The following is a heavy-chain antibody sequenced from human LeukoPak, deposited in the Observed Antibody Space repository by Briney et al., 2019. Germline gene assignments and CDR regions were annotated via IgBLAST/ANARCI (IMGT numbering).Heavy chain of an antibody. CDR2: IGDRGGAT. J-gene: IGHJ4*02. D-gene: IGHD2-15*01. Sequence: GGSLRLSCAASGFTFSNYAMSWVRQAPGKGLEWVSAIGDRGGATNCADSVQGRFTISRDNSKNTLYLQMNSLRAEDTAVYYCAKRSCGGGSCNFDYWGQGTLVTVSS. V-gene: IGHV3-23*01. CDR1: GFTFSNYA. CDR3: AKRSCGGGSCNFDY.